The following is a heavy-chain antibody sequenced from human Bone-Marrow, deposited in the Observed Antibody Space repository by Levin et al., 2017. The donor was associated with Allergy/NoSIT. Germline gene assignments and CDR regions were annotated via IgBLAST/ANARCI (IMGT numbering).Heavy chain of an antibody. CDR2: IKEDGSEK. V-gene: IGHV3-7*01. CDR1: GFTFSIYW. D-gene: IGHD6-13*01. CDR3: ARFAAASFDY. J-gene: IGHJ4*02. Sequence: GGSLRLSCAASGFTFSIYWMSWVRQAPGKGLEWVAKIKEDGSEKYYVDSVKGRFTVSRDNAKNSVYLQMDSLRGEDTAVYYCARFAAASFDYWGQGALVTVSS.